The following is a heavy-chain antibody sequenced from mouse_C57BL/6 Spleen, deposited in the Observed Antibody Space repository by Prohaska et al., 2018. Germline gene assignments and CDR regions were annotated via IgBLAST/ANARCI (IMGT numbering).Heavy chain of an antibody. Sequence: QVQLQQSGPELVKPGASVKLSCKASGHTFTSYWMHWVKQRPGQGLEWIGEIDPSDSYTNYNQQFKGKATLTVDKSSSTAYMQLRSLTSEESAVYYSARGGYGSSYGYWGQGTTLTVSS. CDR3: ARGGYGSSYGY. V-gene: IGHV1-69*02. J-gene: IGHJ2*01. CDR2: IDPSDSYT. D-gene: IGHD1-1*01. CDR1: GHTFTSYW.